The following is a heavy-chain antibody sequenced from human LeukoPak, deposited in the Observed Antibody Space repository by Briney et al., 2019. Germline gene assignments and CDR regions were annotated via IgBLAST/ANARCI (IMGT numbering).Heavy chain of an antibody. CDR2: INPSGGST. Sequence: VASVKVSCKASGYTFTSYYMHWVRQAPGQGREWMGIINPSGGSTSYAQKFQGRVTMTRDTSTSTVYMELSSLRSEDTAVYYCARDLMDIVVVVAPYYYGMDVWGQGTTVTVSS. J-gene: IGHJ6*02. CDR3: ARDLMDIVVVVAPYYYGMDV. CDR1: GYTFTSYY. D-gene: IGHD2-15*01. V-gene: IGHV1-46*01.